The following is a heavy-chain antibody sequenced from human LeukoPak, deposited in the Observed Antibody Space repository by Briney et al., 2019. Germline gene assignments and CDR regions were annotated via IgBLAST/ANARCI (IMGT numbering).Heavy chain of an antibody. Sequence: SETLSLTCTVSGGSISSYYWSWIRQPSGKGLEWIGYIYYSGSTNYNPSLKSRVTISVDTSKNQFSLKLSSVTAADTAVYYCVRVLGLLGSWFDPWGQGTLVTVSS. CDR3: VRVLGLLGSWFDP. CDR1: GGSISSYY. D-gene: IGHD2-15*01. V-gene: IGHV4-59*01. CDR2: IYYSGST. J-gene: IGHJ5*02.